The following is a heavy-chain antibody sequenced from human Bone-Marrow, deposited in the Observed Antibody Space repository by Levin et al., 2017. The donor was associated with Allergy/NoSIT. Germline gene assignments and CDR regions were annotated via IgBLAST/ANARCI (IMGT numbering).Heavy chain of an antibody. D-gene: IGHD3-16*01. J-gene: IGHJ3*02. V-gene: IGHV2-5*02. Sequence: KTSGPTLVKPTQTLTLTCSFSGFSLSTSGEGVGWIRQPPGKALEWLALIFWDDDKRYSPYLTSRLTITRDTSRNHVLLTMTNMDPVDTASYYCVHRRVREGGRSRKNTEVFDIWGQGTLVTVSS. CDR1: GFSLSTSGEG. CDR3: VHRRVREGGRSRKNTEVFDI. CDR2: IFWDDDK.